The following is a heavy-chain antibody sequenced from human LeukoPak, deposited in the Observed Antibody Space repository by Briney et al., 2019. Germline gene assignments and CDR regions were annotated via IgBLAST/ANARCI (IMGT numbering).Heavy chain of an antibody. CDR2: ISSSSSYI. J-gene: IGHJ4*02. CDR1: GFTFSSYS. V-gene: IGHV3-21*01. Sequence: GGSLRLSCAASGFTFSSYSMNLVRQAPGKGLEWVSSISSSSSYIYYADSVKGRFTISRDNAKNSLYLQMNSLRAEDTAVYYCASFPLGYCSSTSCVYYFDYWGQGTLVTVSS. D-gene: IGHD2-2*01. CDR3: ASFPLGYCSSTSCVYYFDY.